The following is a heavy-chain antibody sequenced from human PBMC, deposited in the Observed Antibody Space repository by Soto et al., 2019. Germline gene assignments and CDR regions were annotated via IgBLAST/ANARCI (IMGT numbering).Heavy chain of an antibody. Sequence: QITLKESGPTLVKPTQTLTLTCTFSGFSLSTSGVGVGWIRQPPGKALECLALIYWDDDKRYSPSLKSRLTITKDTSKNQVVLTMTNMDPVDTGTYYCAPRRAPMAFDYWGQGTLVTVSS. CDR2: IYWDDDK. V-gene: IGHV2-5*02. J-gene: IGHJ4*02. CDR3: APRRAPMAFDY. D-gene: IGHD3-10*01. CDR1: GFSLSTSGVG.